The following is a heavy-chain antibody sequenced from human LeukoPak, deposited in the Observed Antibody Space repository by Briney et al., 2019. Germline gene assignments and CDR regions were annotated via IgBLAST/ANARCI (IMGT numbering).Heavy chain of an antibody. Sequence: NPSETLSLTCTVSGGSISSSSYYWGWIRQPPGKGLEWIGSIYYSGSTYYNPSLKSRVTMSVDTSKNQFSLKLSSVTAADTAVYYCAREDRYCSGGSTPLCYYYYYMDVWGKGTTVTVSS. V-gene: IGHV4-39*07. CDR3: AREDRYCSGGSTPLCYYYYYMDV. D-gene: IGHD2-15*01. J-gene: IGHJ6*03. CDR1: GGSISSSSYY. CDR2: IYYSGST.